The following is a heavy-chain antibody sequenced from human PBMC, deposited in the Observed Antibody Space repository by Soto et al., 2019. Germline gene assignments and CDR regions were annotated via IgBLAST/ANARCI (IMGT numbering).Heavy chain of an antibody. D-gene: IGHD3-22*01. CDR1: GGSISSGGYY. CDR2: IYYSGST. Sequence: SETLSLTCTVSGGSISSGGYYWSWIRQHPGKGLEWIGYIYYSGSTYYNPSLKSRVTISVDTSKNQFSLKLSSVTAADTAVYYCAREKYYYDSSGPGGYFDYWGQGTLVTVSS. J-gene: IGHJ4*02. V-gene: IGHV4-31*03. CDR3: AREKYYYDSSGPGGYFDY.